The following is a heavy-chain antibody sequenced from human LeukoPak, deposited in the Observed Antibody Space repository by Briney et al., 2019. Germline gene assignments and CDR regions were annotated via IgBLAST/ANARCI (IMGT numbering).Heavy chain of an antibody. CDR3: AREGGEYYDTGPVVDY. J-gene: IGHJ4*02. D-gene: IGHD3-22*01. Sequence: SETLSLTCTVSGGSISGDYYWSWIRQSPGKGLEWIGYIYYSGTTYYNPSLKSRLTISVDMSKTQFSLKLNFMTAADTAVYYCAREGGEYYDTGPVVDYWGQGTLVTVSS. CDR2: IYYSGTT. CDR1: GGSISGDYY. V-gene: IGHV4-30-4*01.